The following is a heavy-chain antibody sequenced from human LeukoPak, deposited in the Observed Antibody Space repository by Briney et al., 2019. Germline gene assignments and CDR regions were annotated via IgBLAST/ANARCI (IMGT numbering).Heavy chain of an antibody. Sequence: GGSLRLSCAASGFTFSSYAMSWVRQAPGKGPEWVSAISGSGGSTYYADSVKGRFTISRDNSKNTLYLQMNSLRAEDTAVYYCAKDRMVFGELLLYYFDYWGQGTLVTVSS. D-gene: IGHD3-10*02. V-gene: IGHV3-23*01. CDR1: GFTFSSYA. J-gene: IGHJ4*02. CDR2: ISGSGGST. CDR3: AKDRMVFGELLLYYFDY.